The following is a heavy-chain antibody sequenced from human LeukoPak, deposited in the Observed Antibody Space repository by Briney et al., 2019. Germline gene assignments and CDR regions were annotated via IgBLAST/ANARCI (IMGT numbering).Heavy chain of an antibody. J-gene: IGHJ5*02. CDR3: ARALIDYGDYMARWFDP. Sequence: KPSETLSLTCTVSGGSISSYYWSWIRQPSGKGLEWIGYIYYSGSTNYNPSLKSRVTISLDTSKNQFFLKLSSVTAADTAVYYCARALIDYGDYMARWFDPWGQGTLVTVSS. CDR2: IYYSGST. CDR1: GGSISSYY. D-gene: IGHD4-17*01. V-gene: IGHV4-59*13.